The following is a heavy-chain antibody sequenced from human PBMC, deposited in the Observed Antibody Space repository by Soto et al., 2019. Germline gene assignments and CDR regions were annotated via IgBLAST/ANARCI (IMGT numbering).Heavy chain of an antibody. Sequence: GGSLRLSCVASGFTFSSYAMSWVRQVPGKGLESVSVISGSGRSTYYADSVRGRFTTSRDKSKNTVYMEMNSLRAEETAIYYCAKDSNQIWSFEYWGQGTLVTVSS. D-gene: IGHD2-8*02. V-gene: IGHV3-23*01. J-gene: IGHJ4*02. CDR3: AKDSNQIWSFEY. CDR2: ISGSGRST. CDR1: GFTFSSYA.